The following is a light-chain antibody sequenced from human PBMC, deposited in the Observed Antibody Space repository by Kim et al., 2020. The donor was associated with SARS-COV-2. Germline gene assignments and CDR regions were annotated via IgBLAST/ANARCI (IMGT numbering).Light chain of an antibody. CDR1: KLGDKY. J-gene: IGLJ1*01. V-gene: IGLV3-1*01. CDR3: QAWDSSTLYV. Sequence: PGQTASITCSGDKLGDKYACWYQQKPGQSPVLVIYQDSTRPSGIPERFSGSNSGNTATLTISATQATDEADYYCQAWDSSTLYVFGSGTKVTVL. CDR2: QDS.